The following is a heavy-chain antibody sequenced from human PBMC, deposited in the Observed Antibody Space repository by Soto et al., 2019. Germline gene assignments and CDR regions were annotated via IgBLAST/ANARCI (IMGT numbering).Heavy chain of an antibody. CDR1: GFTFSDYY. D-gene: IGHD3-22*01. V-gene: IGHV3-11*01. J-gene: IGHJ4*02. CDR2: ISSSGSTI. CDR3: AKFNAFYYDNSNVNFDY. Sequence: GGSLRLSCAASGFTFSDYYMSWIRQAPGKGLEWVSYISSSGSTIYYADSVKGRFTISRDNAKNTLYLQMSSLRAEDTAVYYCAKFNAFYYDNSNVNFDYWGQGTLVTVSS.